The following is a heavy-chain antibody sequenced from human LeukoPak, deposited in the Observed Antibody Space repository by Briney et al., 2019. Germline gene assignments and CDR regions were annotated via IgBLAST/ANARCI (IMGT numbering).Heavy chain of an antibody. Sequence: ASVRVSCKASGYTFTSYGISWMRQAPGQGLEWMGWISAYNGNTNYAQKLQGRVTMTIDTSTSTAYMDLRSLRSDDTAVYYCARDTGYLEEGVDYWGQGTLVTVSS. CDR3: ARDTGYLEEGVDY. V-gene: IGHV1-18*01. CDR2: ISAYNGNT. CDR1: GYTFTSYG. D-gene: IGHD1-1*01. J-gene: IGHJ4*02.